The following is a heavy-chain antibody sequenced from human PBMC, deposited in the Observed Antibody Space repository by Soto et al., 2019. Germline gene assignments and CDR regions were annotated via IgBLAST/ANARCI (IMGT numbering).Heavy chain of an antibody. CDR2: TGATGRTT. D-gene: IGHD1-20*01. Sequence: GSLRLSCAASGFTFNINAMTWVRQAPGKGLEWVSTTGATGRTTYYADSVKGRFTVSRDNSKNTLDLHMSSLRAEDTAVYYCATVHNTSRSFDYWGQGTLVTVSS. CDR3: ATVHNTSRSFDY. CDR1: GFTFNINA. V-gene: IGHV3-23*01. J-gene: IGHJ4*02.